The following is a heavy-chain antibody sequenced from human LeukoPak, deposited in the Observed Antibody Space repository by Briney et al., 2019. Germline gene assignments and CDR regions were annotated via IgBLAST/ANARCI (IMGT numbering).Heavy chain of an antibody. D-gene: IGHD2-8*01. CDR1: GYSISSGYY. CDR2: IYHSGST. V-gene: IGHV4-38-2*02. Sequence: SETLSLTCTVSGYSISSGYYWGWIRQPPGKGLEWIGSIYHSGSTYYNPSLKSRVTISVDTSKNQFSLKLSSVTAADTAVYYCARVKALYCTNGVCSRIGNRGLDYWGQGTLVTVSS. CDR3: ARVKALYCTNGVCSRIGNRGLDY. J-gene: IGHJ4*02.